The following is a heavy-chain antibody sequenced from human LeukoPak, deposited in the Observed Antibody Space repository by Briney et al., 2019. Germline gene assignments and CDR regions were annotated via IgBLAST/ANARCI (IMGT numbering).Heavy chain of an antibody. V-gene: IGHV3-74*01. CDR1: GFTFSSYW. Sequence: GGSLRLSCGASGFTFSSYWMHGVRQAPGKGLVWVSRINSDGSSTSYADSVKGRFTISRDNAKNTLYLQMNSLRVEDTAVYFCASVEPLYLIPDYWGQGTLVTVSS. CDR2: INSDGSST. D-gene: IGHD1-14*01. CDR3: ASVEPLYLIPDY. J-gene: IGHJ4*02.